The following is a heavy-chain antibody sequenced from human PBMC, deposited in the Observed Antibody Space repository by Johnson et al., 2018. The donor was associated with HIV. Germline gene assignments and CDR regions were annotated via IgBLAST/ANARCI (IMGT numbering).Heavy chain of an antibody. Sequence: QVQLVESGGGLVQPGGSLRLSCAASGFTFSSYAMSWVRQAPGKGLEWVAVISYDGSNKYYADSVKGRFTISRDNAKNSLYLQMNSLRVEDTALYYCARLMAARTLDNAFVLWGQGTMVTVSS. CDR2: ISYDGSNK. J-gene: IGHJ3*01. CDR3: ARLMAARTLDNAFVL. V-gene: IGHV3-30-3*01. D-gene: IGHD5-24*01. CDR1: GFTFSSYA.